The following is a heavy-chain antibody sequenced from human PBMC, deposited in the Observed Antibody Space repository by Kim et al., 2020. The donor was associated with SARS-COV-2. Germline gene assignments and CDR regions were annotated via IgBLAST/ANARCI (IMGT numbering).Heavy chain of an antibody. J-gene: IGHJ2*01. CDR3: ANVWGQAKIKWYYDF. Sequence: GGSLILSCAASGFTFSSYAMNWVRQAPGKGLEWVSSISGVGGRRKYYEAAVRGWFTICRDNTKNTQQLQKNGRRADETAEYYGANVWGQAKIKWYYDF. CDR1: GFTFSSYA. CDR2: ISGVGGRRK. D-gene: IGHD5-12*01. V-gene: IGHV3-23*01.